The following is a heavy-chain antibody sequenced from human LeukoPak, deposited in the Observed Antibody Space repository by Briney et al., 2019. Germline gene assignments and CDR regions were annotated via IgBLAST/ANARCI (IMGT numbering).Heavy chain of an antibody. J-gene: IGHJ4*02. CDR1: GDSSSSYY. V-gene: IGHV4-4*07. CDR3: ARASYDSSGYYYFDY. D-gene: IGHD3-22*01. Sequence: PSETLSFTCTVSGDSSSSYYWSWLRQPAGKGLEWIGRIYTSGSTNYNPSLKSRVTMSVGTSKNQFSLKLSSVTAADTAVYYCARASYDSSGYYYFDYWGQGTLVTVSS. CDR2: IYTSGST.